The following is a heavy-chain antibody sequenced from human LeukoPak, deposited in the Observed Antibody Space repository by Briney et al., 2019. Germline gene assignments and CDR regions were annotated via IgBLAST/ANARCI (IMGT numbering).Heavy chain of an antibody. CDR2: IYYSGST. Sequence: SETLSLTCTVSGGSISSSSNYWGWIRQPPGKGLEWIGSIYYSGSTYYNPSLKSRVTISVDTSKNQFSLKLSSVTAADTAVYYCARRRRITMVRGVTAPYYFDYWGQGTLVTVSS. CDR3: ARRRRITMVRGVTAPYYFDY. D-gene: IGHD3-10*01. J-gene: IGHJ4*02. CDR1: GGSISSSSNY. V-gene: IGHV4-39*01.